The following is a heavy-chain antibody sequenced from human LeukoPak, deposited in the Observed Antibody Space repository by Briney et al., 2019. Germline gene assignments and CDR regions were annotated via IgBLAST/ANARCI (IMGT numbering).Heavy chain of an antibody. V-gene: IGHV3-30-3*01. J-gene: IGHJ4*02. Sequence: PGGSLRLSCAASGFTFSSYAMHWVRQAPGKGLEWVAVISYDGSNKYYADSVKGRFTISRDNSKNTLYLQMNSLRAEDTAVYYCARVGVGATRAFDYWGQGTLVTVSS. CDR1: GFTFSSYA. CDR2: ISYDGSNK. CDR3: ARVGVGATRAFDY. D-gene: IGHD1-26*01.